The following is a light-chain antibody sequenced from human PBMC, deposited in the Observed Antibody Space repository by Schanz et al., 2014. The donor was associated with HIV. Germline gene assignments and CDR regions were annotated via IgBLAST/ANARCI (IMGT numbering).Light chain of an antibody. CDR1: SSDVGGYDY. CDR2: DVT. CDR3: SSYTSSSTLYV. Sequence: QSALTQPASVSGSPGQSIAISCTGTSSDVGGYDYVSWYQQHPGKAPKLMIYDVTHRPSGVSSRFSGSKSGNTASLTISGLQAEDEADYYCSSYTSSSTLYVFGTGTKVTVL. V-gene: IGLV2-14*03. J-gene: IGLJ1*01.